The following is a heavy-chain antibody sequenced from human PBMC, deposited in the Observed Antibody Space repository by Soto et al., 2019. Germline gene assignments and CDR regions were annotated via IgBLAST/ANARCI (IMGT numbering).Heavy chain of an antibody. D-gene: IGHD3-22*01. CDR2: VAAYNGNT. CDR3: ARDPGSFYYDAIVTFDY. V-gene: IGHV1-18*01. CDR1: GYPFGSFG. Sequence: QIQLVQSGAEVKQPGDSVKVSCKASGYPFGSFGVSWVRQAPGQGLEWMGWVAAYNGNTEYAQKFQDRVTMTTDTSTNTAYMELGSLISDDTAVYYCARDPGSFYYDAIVTFDYWGQGTPLTVSS. J-gene: IGHJ4*02.